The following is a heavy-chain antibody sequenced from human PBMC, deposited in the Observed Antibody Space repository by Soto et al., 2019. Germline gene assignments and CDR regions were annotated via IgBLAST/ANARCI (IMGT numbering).Heavy chain of an antibody. V-gene: IGHV4-34*01. CDR3: TKYNWYDP. Sequence: PSETLSLTCTVYGGSLSPHHWSWIRQPPGKGLEWIGEMSHSGNPNYNPTLKSRVTMSQDTSKNQFFLDLNSVTDSDTAVYYCTKYNWYDPWGQGTLVTVSS. CDR1: GGSLSPHH. J-gene: IGHJ5*02. CDR2: MSHSGNP.